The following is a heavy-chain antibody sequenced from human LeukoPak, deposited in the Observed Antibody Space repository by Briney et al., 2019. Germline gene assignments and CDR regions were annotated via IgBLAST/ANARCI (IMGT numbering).Heavy chain of an antibody. J-gene: IGHJ4*02. V-gene: IGHV1-18*01. D-gene: IGHD1-1*01. CDR2: ISAYNGNT. CDR3: ARQDSGTTGTTEFDY. CDR1: SYTFTSYG. Sequence: ASVKVSCKASSYTFTSYGISWVRQAPGQGLEWMGWISAYNGNTNYAQKLQGRVTITTDTSTSTAYMELRSLRSDDTAVYYCARQDSGTTGTTEFDYWGQGTLVTVSS.